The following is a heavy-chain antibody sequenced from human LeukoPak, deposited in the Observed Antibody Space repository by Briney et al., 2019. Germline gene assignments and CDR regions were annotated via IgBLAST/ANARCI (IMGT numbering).Heavy chain of an antibody. CDR2: ISYDGSNK. CDR3: ARVRRGSSWYYFDY. D-gene: IGHD6-13*01. V-gene: IGHV3-30-3*01. CDR1: GYTFTSYY. J-gene: IGHJ4*02. Sequence: SCTASGYTFTSYYMHWVRQAPGKGLEWVAVISYDGSNKYYADSVKGRLTISRDNSKNTLYLQMNSLRAEDTAVYYCARVRRGSSWYYFDYWGQGTLVTVSS.